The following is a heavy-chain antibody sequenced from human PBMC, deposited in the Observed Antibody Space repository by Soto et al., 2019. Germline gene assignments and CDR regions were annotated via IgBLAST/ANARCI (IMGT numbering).Heavy chain of an antibody. CDR3: AHAYGGRSLY. Sequence: QITLKESGPTLVKPTQTLTLTCTFSGFSLTTDRVGVGWIRQPPGEALEWLAVIYWEDSKTYRPSLESRLTITKDTSKKQVALTMTNMDSLDTAPYYCAHAYGGRSLYWCQGTLVTVSS. CDR1: GFSLTTDRVG. V-gene: IGHV2-5*02. D-gene: IGHD1-26*01. CDR2: IYWEDSK. J-gene: IGHJ4*02.